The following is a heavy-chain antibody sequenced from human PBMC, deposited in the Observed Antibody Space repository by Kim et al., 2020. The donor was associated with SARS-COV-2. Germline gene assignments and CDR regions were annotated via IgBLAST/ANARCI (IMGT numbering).Heavy chain of an antibody. CDR2: IDPSDSYT. D-gene: IGHD6-6*01. V-gene: IGHV5-10-1*01. J-gene: IGHJ3*02. Sequence: GESLKISCKGSGYSFTSYWISWVRQMPGKGLEWMGRIDPSDSYTNYSPSFQGHVTISADKSISTAYLQWSSLKASDTAMYYCARRWPYSSSGDAFDIWGQGTMVTVSS. CDR3: ARRWPYSSSGDAFDI. CDR1: GYSFTSYW.